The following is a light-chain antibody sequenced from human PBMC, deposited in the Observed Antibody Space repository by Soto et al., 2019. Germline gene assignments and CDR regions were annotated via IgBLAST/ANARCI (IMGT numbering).Light chain of an antibody. Sequence: QSVLTQPPSVSGAPGQRVTISCTGSSSNIGAGYDVHWYQQLPGTAPKLLIYGNSNRPSGVPDRFSGSKSGTSASLAITGLQAEDEADYYCQSYDSSPSGLVFCGLTKLTGL. V-gene: IGLV1-40*01. CDR2: GNS. CDR1: SSNIGAGYD. J-gene: IGLJ2*01. CDR3: QSYDSSPSGLV.